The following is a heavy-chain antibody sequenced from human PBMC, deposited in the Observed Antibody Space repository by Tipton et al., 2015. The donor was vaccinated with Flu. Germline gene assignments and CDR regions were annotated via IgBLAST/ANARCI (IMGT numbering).Heavy chain of an antibody. CDR1: GGTFDTYS. V-gene: IGHV1-69*01. CDR2: VNPFFGPP. CDR3: ARGPYYYYNYMDV. J-gene: IGHJ6*03. Sequence: QSGAEVKKPGSSVRVSCKASGGTFDTYSITWVRQAPGQGLEWMGGVNPFFGPPQYAQKFQDRLTIDADDSTSAAYMELSGLKSDDTAVYYCARGPYYYYNYMDVWGKGTTVTVSS.